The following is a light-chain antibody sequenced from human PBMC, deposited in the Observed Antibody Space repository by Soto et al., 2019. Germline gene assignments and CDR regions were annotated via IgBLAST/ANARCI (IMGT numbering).Light chain of an antibody. Sequence: QSALTQPASVSGSPGQSITISCTGTSSDVGAYNYISWYQQHPGKAPKLMIYEVSNRPSGVSTRFSGSKSGNTASLTISGLQAEDEGDYYCSSYTSSSTPVFGTGTKLTVL. CDR3: SSYTSSSTPV. V-gene: IGLV2-14*01. J-gene: IGLJ1*01. CDR2: EVS. CDR1: SSDVGAYNY.